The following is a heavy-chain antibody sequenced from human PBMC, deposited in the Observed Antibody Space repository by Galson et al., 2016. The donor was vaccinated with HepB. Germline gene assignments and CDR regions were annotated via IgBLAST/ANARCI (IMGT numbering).Heavy chain of an antibody. CDR1: SGSITSDY. Sequence: ETLSLTCVVSSGSITSDYWWTWVRQPPGKGLEWVSGIIGSGGRTWYADSVKGRFSISRDNSKNTLYLQLATLRAEDTAVYYCAKMKGQNYYDYGMDVWGQGTTVTVSS. CDR3: AKMKGQNYYDYGMDV. V-gene: IGHV3-23*01. CDR2: IIGSGGRT. J-gene: IGHJ6*02.